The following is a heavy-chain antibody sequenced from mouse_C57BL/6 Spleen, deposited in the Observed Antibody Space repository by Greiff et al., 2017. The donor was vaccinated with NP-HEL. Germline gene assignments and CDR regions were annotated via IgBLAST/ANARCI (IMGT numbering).Heavy chain of an antibody. V-gene: IGHV5-6*01. D-gene: IGHD1-1*01. CDR2: ISSGGSYT. CDR1: GFTFSSYG. J-gene: IGHJ4*01. CDR3: GRQRVITTVPSVYAMDY. Sequence: EVQLVESGGDLVKPGGSLKLSCAASGFTFSSYGMSWVRQTPDKRLEWVATISSGGSYTYYPDSVKGRSTISRDNAKNTLYLQMSSLKSEDTAMYYCGRQRVITTVPSVYAMDYWGQGTSVTVSS.